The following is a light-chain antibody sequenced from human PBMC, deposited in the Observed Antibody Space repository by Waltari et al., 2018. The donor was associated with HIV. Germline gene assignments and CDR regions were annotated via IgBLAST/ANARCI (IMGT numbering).Light chain of an antibody. Sequence: DIQMTQSPSSLSASVGDRVAITCRASQSIRSYLNWYQQKPGKAPKHLIYAASSLQSGVPSRFSGSGSGTDFTLTISSLQPEDFATYYCQQSYSTPWTFGQGTKVEIK. CDR2: AAS. CDR3: QQSYSTPWT. V-gene: IGKV1-39*01. J-gene: IGKJ1*01. CDR1: QSIRSY.